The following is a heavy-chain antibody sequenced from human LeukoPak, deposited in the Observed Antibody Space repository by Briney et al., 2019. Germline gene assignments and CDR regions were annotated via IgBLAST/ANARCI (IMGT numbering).Heavy chain of an antibody. J-gene: IGHJ4*02. D-gene: IGHD1-26*01. CDR2: INTNSGGT. CDR3: ARDRGWELLRGYFDS. V-gene: IGHV1-2*02. Sequence: ASVKVSCKASGYTFTGYYLHWVRQAPGQGLEWMGWINTNSGGTNYAQKFQGRVTMTRDTSISTAYMELSRLRSDDTAVYYCARDRGWELLRGYFDSWGQGTRVTVSS. CDR1: GYTFTGYY.